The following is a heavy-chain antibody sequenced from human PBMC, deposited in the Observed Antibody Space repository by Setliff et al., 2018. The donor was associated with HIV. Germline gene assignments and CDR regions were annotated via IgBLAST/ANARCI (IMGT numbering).Heavy chain of an antibody. J-gene: IGHJ4*02. Sequence: GASVKVSCKASGGTFSSYAISWVRQAPGQGLEWMGGIIPILGIANYAQKFQGRVTITADKSTSTAYMELSSLRSEDTAVYYCARDRLGAGAWYYGSGSGDYWGQGTLVTVSS. D-gene: IGHD3-10*01. CDR2: IIPILGIA. CDR1: GGTFSSYA. V-gene: IGHV1-69*10. CDR3: ARDRLGAGAWYYGSGSGDY.